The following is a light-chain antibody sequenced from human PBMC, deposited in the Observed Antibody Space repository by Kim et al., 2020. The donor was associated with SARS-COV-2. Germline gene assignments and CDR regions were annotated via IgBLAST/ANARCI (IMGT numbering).Light chain of an antibody. Sequence: SSELTQDPAVSVASGQTVRITCQGDSLRSYYATWYQQKPGQAPILVIYGKNNRPSGIPDRYSGSSSGNTASLTITETQAGDEADYYCNSRDSNDNVVFGG. CDR3: NSRDSNDNVV. V-gene: IGLV3-19*01. CDR2: GKN. J-gene: IGLJ2*01. CDR1: SLRSYY.